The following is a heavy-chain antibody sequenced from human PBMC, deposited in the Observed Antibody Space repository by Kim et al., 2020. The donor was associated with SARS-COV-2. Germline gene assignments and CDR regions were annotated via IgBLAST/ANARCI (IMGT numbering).Heavy chain of an antibody. D-gene: IGHD4-17*01. CDR1: GGSISSGGYY. J-gene: IGHJ6*02. Sequence: SETLSLTCTVSGGSISSGGYYWSWIRQHPGKGLEWIGYIYYSGSTYYNPSLKSRVTISVDTSKNQFSLKLSSVTAADTAVYYCARAHGDYEYYYYGMDAWGQGTTVTVSS. CDR3: ARAHGDYEYYYYGMDA. V-gene: IGHV4-31*03. CDR2: IYYSGST.